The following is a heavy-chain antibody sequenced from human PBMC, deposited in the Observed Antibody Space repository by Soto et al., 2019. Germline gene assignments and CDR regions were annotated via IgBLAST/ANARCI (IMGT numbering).Heavy chain of an antibody. CDR2: INHSGST. CDR3: ARGRVVPAAVDY. Sequence: SETLSLTCAVYGGSFSGYYWSWIRQPPGKGLEWIGEINHSGSTNYNPSLKSRVTISVDTSKNQFSLKLSSVTAADTAVYYCARGRVVPAAVDYWSQGTLVTVSS. CDR1: GGSFSGYY. D-gene: IGHD2-2*01. J-gene: IGHJ4*02. V-gene: IGHV4-34*01.